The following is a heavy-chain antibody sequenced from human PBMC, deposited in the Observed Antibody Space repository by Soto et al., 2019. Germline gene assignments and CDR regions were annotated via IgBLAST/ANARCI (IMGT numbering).Heavy chain of an antibody. Sequence: ASVKVSCKASGYTFTSYYMHWVRQAPGQGLEWMGIINPSGGSTRYAQKFQGRVTMTRDTSTSTVYMELSSLRSEDTAVYYCARGLIYDSGDYCFDHSVPGTLVTVFS. D-gene: IGHD3-22*01. J-gene: IGHJ4*02. V-gene: IGHV1-46*01. CDR2: INPSGGST. CDR1: GYTFTSYY. CDR3: ARGLIYDSGDYCFDH.